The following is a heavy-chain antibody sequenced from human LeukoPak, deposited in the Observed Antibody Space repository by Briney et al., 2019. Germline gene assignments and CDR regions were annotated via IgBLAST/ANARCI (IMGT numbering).Heavy chain of an antibody. CDR1: GFTFSSYG. Sequence: GGSLRLSCAASGFTFSSYGMHWVRQAPGKGLEWVAVISYDGSNKYYADSVKGRFTISRDNSKNTLYLQMNSLRAEDTAVYYCAKDREAVARGPYYWGQGTLVTVSS. J-gene: IGHJ4*02. CDR2: ISYDGSNK. CDR3: AKDREAVARGPYY. V-gene: IGHV3-30*18. D-gene: IGHD6-19*01.